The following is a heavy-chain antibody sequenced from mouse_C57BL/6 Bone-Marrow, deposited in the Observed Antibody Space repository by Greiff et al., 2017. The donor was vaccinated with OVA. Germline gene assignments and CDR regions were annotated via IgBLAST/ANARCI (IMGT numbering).Heavy chain of an antibody. V-gene: IGHV5-6*01. D-gene: IGHD1-1*01. Sequence: EVHLVESGGDLVKPGGSLKLSCAASGFTFSGYGMSWVRQTPDKRLEWVATISSGGSYTYYPDSVRGRFTISRDNAKNTLYLQMSSLKSEDTAMYDCARQRYYGSSHDYGGQGTTLTVSS. CDR2: ISSGGSYT. CDR3: ARQRYYGSSHDY. J-gene: IGHJ2*01. CDR1: GFTFSGYG.